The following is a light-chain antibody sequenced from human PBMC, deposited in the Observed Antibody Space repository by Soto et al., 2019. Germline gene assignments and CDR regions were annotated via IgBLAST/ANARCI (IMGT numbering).Light chain of an antibody. CDR2: EAS. CDR3: QHYKMYSPWT. J-gene: IGKJ1*01. Sequence: DIQMTQSPATLSASVGDRVTITCRASQSISRWLTWYQQKPGKAPKLLIYEASNLESGVPSRFSGSGSGTEFTLTIGGLQPDDFATYYCQHYKMYSPWTFGQGTKVDIK. CDR1: QSISRW. V-gene: IGKV1-5*01.